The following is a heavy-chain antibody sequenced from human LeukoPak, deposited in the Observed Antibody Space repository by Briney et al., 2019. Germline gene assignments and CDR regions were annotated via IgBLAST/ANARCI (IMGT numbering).Heavy chain of an antibody. CDR3: ARDQQAAAIDYYYYYGMDV. CDR1: GVSISSGGYY. D-gene: IGHD2-2*01. J-gene: IGHJ6*02. CDR2: IYYSGST. Sequence: SETLSLTCTVSGVSISSGGYYWSWLRQHPGKGLEWIGYIYYSGSTYYNPSLKSRVTISVDTSKNQFSLKLSSVTAADTAVYYCARDQQAAAIDYYYYYGMDVWGQGTTVTVSS. V-gene: IGHV4-31*03.